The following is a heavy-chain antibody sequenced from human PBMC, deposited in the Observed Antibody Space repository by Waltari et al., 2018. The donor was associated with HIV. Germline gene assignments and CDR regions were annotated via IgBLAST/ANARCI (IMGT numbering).Heavy chain of an antibody. J-gene: IGHJ4*02. D-gene: IGHD6-19*01. Sequence: QVELQESGPGLVKPSGTLSLTCSVSGASIDNNYWNWIRQPPGKGLEWIGYIFYCGNTMHNPSLRCRVTISRESSRNRFSLTLISVTAADTAMYYCARGRHDSGWPEFDYWGQGALVTVSS. CDR2: IFYCGNT. CDR1: GASIDNNY. V-gene: IGHV4-59*01. CDR3: ARGRHDSGWPEFDY.